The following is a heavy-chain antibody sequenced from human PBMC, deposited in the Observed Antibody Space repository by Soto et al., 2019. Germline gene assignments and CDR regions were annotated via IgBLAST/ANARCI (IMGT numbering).Heavy chain of an antibody. J-gene: IGHJ6*02. CDR1: GYSLTSYW. CDR2: IDPSDSYT. Sequence: PGESLKISCKGSGYSLTSYWISWVRQMPGKGLEWMGRIDPSDSYTNYSPSFQGQVTISADKSISTAYLQWSSLKASDTAMYYCARDRGSYYYYGMDVWGQGTTVTVSS. V-gene: IGHV5-10-1*01. CDR3: ARDRGSYYYYGMDV. D-gene: IGHD3-10*01.